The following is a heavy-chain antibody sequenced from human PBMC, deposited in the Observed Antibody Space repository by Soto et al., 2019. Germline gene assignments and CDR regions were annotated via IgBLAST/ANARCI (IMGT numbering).Heavy chain of an antibody. CDR3: ARDIVVVVAATSSYYYYYYGMDV. D-gene: IGHD2-15*01. V-gene: IGHV1-18*01. CDR2: ISAYNGNT. J-gene: IGHJ6*02. CDR1: GYTFTSYG. Sequence: ASVKVSCKASGYTFTSYGISWVRQAPGQGLEWMGWISAYNGNTNYAQKLQGRVPMTTDTSTSTAYMELRSLRSDDTAVYYCARDIVVVVAATSSYYYYYYGMDVWGQGTTVTVSS.